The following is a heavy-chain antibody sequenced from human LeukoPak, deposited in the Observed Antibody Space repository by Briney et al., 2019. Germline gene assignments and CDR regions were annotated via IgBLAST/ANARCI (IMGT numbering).Heavy chain of an antibody. J-gene: IGHJ4*02. CDR3: AKDLTSGSYSEYYFDY. V-gene: IGHV3-33*06. Sequence: GSLRLSCAASGFTFSSYGMHWVRQAPGKGLEWVAVIWYDGSNKYYADSVKGRFTISRDNSKNTLYLQMNSLRAEDTAVYYCAKDLTSGSYSEYYFDYWGQGTLVTVSS. D-gene: IGHD1-26*01. CDR2: IWYDGSNK. CDR1: GFTFSSYG.